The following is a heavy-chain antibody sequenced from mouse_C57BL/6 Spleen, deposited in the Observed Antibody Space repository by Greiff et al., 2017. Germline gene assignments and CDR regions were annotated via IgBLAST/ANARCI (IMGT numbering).Heavy chain of an antibody. V-gene: IGHV1-72*01. CDR3: AKGMDYGSSYNFDY. CDR2: IGPNSGGT. J-gene: IGHJ2*01. CDR1: GFTFTSYW. Sequence: QVQLQQPGAELVKPGASVKLSCTASGFTFTSYWMHWVKQRPGRGLEWIGRIGPNSGGTKYNEQFKSPATLTVDKPSLTDDMHLSSLTSEISAVXYCAKGMDYGSSYNFDYWGQGTTLTVSS. D-gene: IGHD1-1*01.